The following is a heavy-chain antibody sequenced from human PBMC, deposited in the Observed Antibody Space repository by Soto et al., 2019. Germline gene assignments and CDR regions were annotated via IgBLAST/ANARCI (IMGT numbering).Heavy chain of an antibody. J-gene: IGHJ5*02. Sequence: PSETLSLTCAVSGGSISSSNWWSWVRQPPGKGLEWIGEIYHSGSTNYNPSLKSRVTISVDKSKNQFSLRLTSVTAADTAIYYCARMQSPFNSASLFDPWGQGTLVTVSS. D-gene: IGHD1-26*01. V-gene: IGHV4-4*02. CDR1: GGSISSSNW. CDR3: ARMQSPFNSASLFDP. CDR2: IYHSGST.